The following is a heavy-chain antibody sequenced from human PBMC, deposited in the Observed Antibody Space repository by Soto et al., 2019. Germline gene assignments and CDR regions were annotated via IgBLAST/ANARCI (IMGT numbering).Heavy chain of an antibody. J-gene: IGHJ6*03. Sequence: SETLSLTCTVSGGSISSSSSSWGWIRQPPGKGLEWLGIISYSGSTYYSPSLKSRVTISVDASKNLFSLKLSSVTAADTAVYYCARTYVTDVVVVPASKAYMDAWGQGNTVTVSS. D-gene: IGHD2-2*01. CDR1: GGSISSSSSS. CDR2: ISYSGST. CDR3: ARTYVTDVVVVPASKAYMDA. V-gene: IGHV4-39*01.